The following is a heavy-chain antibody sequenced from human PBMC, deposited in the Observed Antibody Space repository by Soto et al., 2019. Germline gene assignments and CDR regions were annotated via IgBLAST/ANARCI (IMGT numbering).Heavy chain of an antibody. Sequence: GGSLRLSCAASGFTFSDFAMAWVRQAPGKGLEWVSSASASGSGTYYADSVKGRFTISRDNSKNTLFLHMTNLRAADTAVYYCARVVSYGYRMIYYFDYWGQGTLVTVSS. J-gene: IGHJ4*02. V-gene: IGHV3-23*01. CDR1: GFTFSDFA. CDR3: ARVVSYGYRMIYYFDY. CDR2: ASASGSGT. D-gene: IGHD5-18*01.